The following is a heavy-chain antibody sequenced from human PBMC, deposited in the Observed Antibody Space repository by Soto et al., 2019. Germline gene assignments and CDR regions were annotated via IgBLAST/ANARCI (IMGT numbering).Heavy chain of an antibody. CDR3: ARLLGRYGWFDP. V-gene: IGHV3-53*01. CDR1: VLNVTRNY. J-gene: IGHJ5*02. CDR2: MSSGVYT. Sequence: EVQLVESGGGLIQRGGSLRLSCAASVLNVTRNYMSWVRQAPGKGLEWVSVMSSGVYTYYADSVKGRFTISRDNSKNTLFLQINSLITEDTAVYYCARLLGRYGWFDPWGQGTLVTVSS. D-gene: IGHD2-15*01.